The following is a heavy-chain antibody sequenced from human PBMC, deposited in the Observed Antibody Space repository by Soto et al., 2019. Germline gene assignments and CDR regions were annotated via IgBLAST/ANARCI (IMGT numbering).Heavy chain of an antibody. J-gene: IGHJ5*02. CDR2: IFYGHGT. CDR1: GGSVTSSTSS. Sequence: QVQLQESGPGLVNPSETLSLTCTVSGGSVTSSTSSWAWVRQPPGKGLHWIGNIFYGHGTYYNPSLVSRVTISLDTSKIQFSLKLTSVTATVTAVYYCTRQPTGVPNWFDAWGRGILVIVSS. D-gene: IGHD2-8*02. V-gene: IGHV4-39*01. CDR3: TRQPTGVPNWFDA.